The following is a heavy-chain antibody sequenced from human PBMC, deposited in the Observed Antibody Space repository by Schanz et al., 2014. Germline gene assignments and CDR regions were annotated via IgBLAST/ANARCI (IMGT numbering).Heavy chain of an antibody. D-gene: IGHD5-12*01. CDR2: IRYDGSNQ. CDR3: ARTGYDPSLTH. J-gene: IGHJ4*02. V-gene: IGHV3-30*02. Sequence: QVQLVESGGAVVQPGGSLRLSCAATGFTFSDFGMHWVRRAPGKGLEWVAFIRYDGSNQYYADSVKGRFTISRDNSKNTLSLQMNSLRSEDTAVYYCARTGYDPSLTHWGQGTLVTVSS. CDR1: GFTFSDFG.